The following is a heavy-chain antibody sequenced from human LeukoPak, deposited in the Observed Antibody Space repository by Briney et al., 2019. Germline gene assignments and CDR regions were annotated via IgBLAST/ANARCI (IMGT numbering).Heavy chain of an antibody. CDR3: ARAAISFPNWFDP. J-gene: IGHJ5*02. D-gene: IGHD3-3*01. V-gene: IGHV4-31*03. CDR1: GVSISSGGYY. Sequence: SETLSLTCTVSGVSISSGGYYWSWIRQHPGKGLEWIGYIYYSGSTYYNPSLKSRVTISVDTSKNQFSLKLSSVTAADTAVYYCARAAISFPNWFDPWGQGTLVTVSS. CDR2: IYYSGST.